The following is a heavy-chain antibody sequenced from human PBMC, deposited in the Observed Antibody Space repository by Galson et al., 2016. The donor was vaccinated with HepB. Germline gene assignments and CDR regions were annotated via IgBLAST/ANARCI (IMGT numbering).Heavy chain of an antibody. Sequence: SLRLSCAASGFSFSSYAVNWVRQAPGKGLEWVAVISYHGVDKYYGDSVKGRFTISRENAKNSVFLQMNSLRVEDTAIYYCAREHRSFDVWGQGVLVTVSS. CDR2: ISYHGVDK. V-gene: IGHV3-30*04. CDR1: GFSFSSYA. J-gene: IGHJ4*02. CDR3: AREHRSFDV.